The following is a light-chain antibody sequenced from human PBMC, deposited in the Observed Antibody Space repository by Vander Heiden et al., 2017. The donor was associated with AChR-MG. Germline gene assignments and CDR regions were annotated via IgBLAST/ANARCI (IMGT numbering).Light chain of an antibody. V-gene: IGLV1-47*01. J-gene: IGLJ3*02. Sequence: QSLLTQSPSASGTPGQRATIPCSGRSTNVGNNSVYWYQQVPGTAPKLLIYRNNQRPSGVPDRFSGSKSGSSASLDISGLRSEDEADYYCASWDGSLSGWVFGGGTKLTVL. CDR3: ASWDGSLSGWV. CDR1: STNVGNNS. CDR2: RNN.